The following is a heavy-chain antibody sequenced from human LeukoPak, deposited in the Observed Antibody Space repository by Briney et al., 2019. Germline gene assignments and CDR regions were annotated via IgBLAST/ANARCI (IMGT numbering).Heavy chain of an antibody. Sequence: ASVKVSCKASGYTFTSYDINWVRQATGQGLEWMGWMNPNSGNTGYAQKFQGRVTMTRNTSISTAYMELSSLRSEDTAVFYCARGREAVAGTDWFDPWGQGTLVTVSS. CDR1: GYTFTSYD. J-gene: IGHJ5*02. CDR3: ARGREAVAGTDWFDP. CDR2: MNPNSGNT. V-gene: IGHV1-8*01. D-gene: IGHD6-19*01.